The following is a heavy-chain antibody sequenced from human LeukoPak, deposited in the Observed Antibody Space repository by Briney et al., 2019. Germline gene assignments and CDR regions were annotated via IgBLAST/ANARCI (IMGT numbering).Heavy chain of an antibody. Sequence: GASVKVSCKASGGTFSSYATSWVRQAPGQGLEWMGRIIPILGIANYAQKFQGRVMITADKSTSTAYMELSSLRSEDTAVYYCARLVGDADGVPDYYGMDVWGQGTTVTVSS. D-gene: IGHD1-26*01. CDR2: IIPILGIA. J-gene: IGHJ6*02. CDR3: ARLVGDADGVPDYYGMDV. CDR1: GGTFSSYA. V-gene: IGHV1-69*04.